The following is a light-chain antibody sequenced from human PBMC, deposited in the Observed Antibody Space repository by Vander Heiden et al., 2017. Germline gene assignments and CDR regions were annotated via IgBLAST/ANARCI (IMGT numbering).Light chain of an antibody. CDR3: QQTYSTPFT. V-gene: IGKV1-39*01. CDR1: QSISSY. J-gene: IGKJ3*01. CDR2: AAS. Sequence: IQMTQSPSSLSTSVGDRVTITCRASQSISSYLNWYQQKPGKAPKLLIYAASTLQSGVPSRFSGSGSGTDFTLTISSLQPEEFATYYCQQTYSTPFTLGPGTKVDIK.